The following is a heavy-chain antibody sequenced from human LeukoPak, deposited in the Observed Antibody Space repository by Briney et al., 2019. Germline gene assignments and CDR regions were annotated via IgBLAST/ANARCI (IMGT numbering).Heavy chain of an antibody. J-gene: IGHJ4*02. V-gene: IGHV3-21*01. Sequence: GGSLRLSCAAPGFTFSGYSMNWVRQAPGKGLEWVSSISSSSSYIYYADSVKGRFTISRDNAKNSLYLQMNSLRAEDTAVYYCARVPPAMGYCSSTSCYGWGQGTLVTVSS. D-gene: IGHD2-2*01. CDR2: ISSSSSYI. CDR3: ARVPPAMGYCSSTSCYG. CDR1: GFTFSGYS.